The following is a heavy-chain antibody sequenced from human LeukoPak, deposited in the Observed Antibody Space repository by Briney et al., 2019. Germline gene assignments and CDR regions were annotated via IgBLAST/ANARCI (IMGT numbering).Heavy chain of an antibody. CDR3: AVVITIFGVVTDY. D-gene: IGHD3-3*01. CDR2: IYSGGST. V-gene: IGHV3-53*01. CDR1: GFTVSSNY. Sequence: GGSLRHSCAASGFTVSSNYMSWVRQAPGKGLEWVSVIYSGGSTYYADSVKGRFTISRDNSKNTLYLQMNSLRAEDTAVYYCAVVITIFGVVTDYWGQGTLVTVSS. J-gene: IGHJ4*02.